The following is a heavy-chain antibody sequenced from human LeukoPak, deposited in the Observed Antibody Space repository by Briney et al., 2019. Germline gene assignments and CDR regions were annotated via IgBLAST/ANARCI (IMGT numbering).Heavy chain of an antibody. CDR3: AKDLAANRYFDWFIDY. CDR1: RFTFSSYE. D-gene: IGHD3-9*01. Sequence: GGSLRLSCAASRFTFSSYEMNWVRQAPGKGLEWVSYISSGSSTIYYADSVKGRFTISRDNAKNSLYLQMNSLRAEDTAVYYCAKDLAANRYFDWFIDYWGQGTLVTVSS. V-gene: IGHV3-48*01. J-gene: IGHJ4*02. CDR2: ISSGSSTI.